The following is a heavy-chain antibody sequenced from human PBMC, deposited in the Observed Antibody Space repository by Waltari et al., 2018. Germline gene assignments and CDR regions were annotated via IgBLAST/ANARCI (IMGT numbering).Heavy chain of an antibody. J-gene: IGHJ3*02. D-gene: IGHD1-20*01. CDR3: ARDDNRQAFDI. V-gene: IGHV4-4*07. CDR2: VYTSENT. Sequence: QVQLQESGPGLVKPSETLSLTCTVSGGSINNYYWSWIRQPAGKGLEGIGRVYTSENTNYNPSLKSRVAMSVDTSKNQFSLRLNSVTAADTAVYYCARDDNRQAFDIWGQGIVVTVSS. CDR1: GGSINNYY.